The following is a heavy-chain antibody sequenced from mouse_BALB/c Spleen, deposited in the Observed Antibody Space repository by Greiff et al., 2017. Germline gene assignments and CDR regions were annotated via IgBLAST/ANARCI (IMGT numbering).Heavy chain of an antibody. V-gene: IGHV5-12-2*01. Sequence: EVQLVESGGGLVQPRGSLKLSCAASGFTFSSYTMSWVRQTPEKRLEWVAYISNGGGSTYYPDTVKGRFTISRDNAKNTLYLQMSSLKSEDTAMYYCARQGYYGSSFYWYFDVWGAGTTVTVSS. CDR1: GFTFSSYT. CDR2: ISNGGGST. J-gene: IGHJ1*01. D-gene: IGHD1-1*01. CDR3: ARQGYYGSSFYWYFDV.